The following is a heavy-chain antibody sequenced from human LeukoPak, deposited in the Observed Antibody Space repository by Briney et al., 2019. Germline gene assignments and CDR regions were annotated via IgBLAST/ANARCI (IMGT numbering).Heavy chain of an antibody. J-gene: IGHJ4*02. V-gene: IGHV1-2*02. CDR2: INPNSGGT. D-gene: IGHD1-26*01. CDR3: ARDTVVGDSGSYHFDY. CDR1: GYTFTGYY. Sequence: ASVKVSCKASGYTFTGYYMHWVRQAPGQGLEWMGWINPNSGGTNYAQKFQGRVTMTRDTSISTAYMELSRLRSDDTAVYYCARDTVVGDSGSYHFDYWGQGTLVTVSS.